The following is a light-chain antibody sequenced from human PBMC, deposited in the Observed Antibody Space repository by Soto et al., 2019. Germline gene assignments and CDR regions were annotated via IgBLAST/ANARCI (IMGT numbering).Light chain of an antibody. J-gene: IGKJ1*01. V-gene: IGKV3-11*01. CDR3: QQRTKWRT. CDR2: DAS. CDR1: QSVNAY. Sequence: IVLTQSPGTLSLSPGERATLSCRASQSVNAYLAWYQQKPGQAPRLLIYDASNRATGIPARFSGSGSGTDFTLTISSLEPEDFAVYYCQQRTKWRTFGQGTKVDI.